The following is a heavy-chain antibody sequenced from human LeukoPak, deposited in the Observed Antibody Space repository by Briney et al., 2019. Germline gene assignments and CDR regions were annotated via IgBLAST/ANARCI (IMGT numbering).Heavy chain of an antibody. J-gene: IGHJ4*02. CDR2: MNPNNGYR. V-gene: IGHV1-8*03. D-gene: IGHD1-26*01. CDR1: GYTFTSYD. CDR3: ARVGVGLGAAFDF. Sequence: ASVKVSCKASGYTFTSYDINWVRQATGQGLEWMGWMNPNNGYRGYAQKFQGRVTITRDTSISTVYMELSSLRSEDTAVYYCARVGVGLGAAFDFWGQETLVTVSS.